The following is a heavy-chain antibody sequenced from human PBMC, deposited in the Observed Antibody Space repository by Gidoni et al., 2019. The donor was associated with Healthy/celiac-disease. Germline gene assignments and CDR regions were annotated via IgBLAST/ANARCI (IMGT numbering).Heavy chain of an antibody. J-gene: IGHJ4*02. CDR2: IYYSGST. CDR1: GGSLSSYY. D-gene: IGHD2-15*01. Sequence: QVQLQESGPGLVKPSETLSLTCTVSGGSLSSYYWSWIRQPPGKGLEWIGYIYYSGSTNYNPSLKSRVTISVDTSKNQFSLKLSSVTAADTAVYYCARASRRGAGGTPDYWGQGTLVTVSS. V-gene: IGHV4-59*01. CDR3: ARASRRGAGGTPDY.